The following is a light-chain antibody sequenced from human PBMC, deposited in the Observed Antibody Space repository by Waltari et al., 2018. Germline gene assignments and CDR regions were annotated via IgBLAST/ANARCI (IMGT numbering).Light chain of an antibody. J-gene: IGKJ1*01. CDR2: GTS. Sequence: DIVLTQSPATLSLSPGESGTLSCRASQSVSRHLAWYQQKPGQAPRRLIYGTSARATGIPSRFRGSGAGTEFTLTISSLQSEDSAVYYCQQYETFGQGTKVEIK. CDR1: QSVSRH. V-gene: IGKV3-15*01. CDR3: QQYET.